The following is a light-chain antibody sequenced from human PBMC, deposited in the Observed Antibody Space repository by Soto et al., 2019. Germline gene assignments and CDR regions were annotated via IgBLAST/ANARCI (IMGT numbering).Light chain of an antibody. V-gene: IGKV3-20*01. CDR1: QSVSTNF. Sequence: EIVLTQSPGTLSLSPGEGATLSCRASQSVSTNFFAWYQQKPGQAPRLLIYGASTRATGIPDRCSGSGSGTDFTLTISRLEPEDFAVYYCQQYGRTSWTFGQGTKVDIK. CDR2: GAS. CDR3: QQYGRTSWT. J-gene: IGKJ1*01.